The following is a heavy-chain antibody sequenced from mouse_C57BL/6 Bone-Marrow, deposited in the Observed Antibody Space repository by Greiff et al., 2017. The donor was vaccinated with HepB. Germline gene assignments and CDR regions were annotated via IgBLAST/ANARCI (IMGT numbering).Heavy chain of an antibody. CDR2: IDPSDSET. Sequence: QVQLQQSGAELVRPGSSVKLSCKASGYTFTSYWMHWVKQRPIQGLEWIGNIDPSDSETHYNQKFKDKATLTVDKSSSTAYMQLSSLTSEDSAVFYCARDTTVVATGFDYWGQGTTLTVSS. D-gene: IGHD1-1*01. CDR3: ARDTTVVATGFDY. V-gene: IGHV1-52*01. CDR1: GYTFTSYW. J-gene: IGHJ2*01.